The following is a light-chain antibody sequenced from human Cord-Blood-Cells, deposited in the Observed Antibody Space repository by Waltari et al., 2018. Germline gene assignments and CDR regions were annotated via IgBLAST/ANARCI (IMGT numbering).Light chain of an antibody. CDR1: QGVSSY. V-gene: IGKV3-11*01. CDR3: QQRSNWPPLT. J-gene: IGKJ4*01. CDR2: DSS. Sequence: EIVLTQSPATLSLSPGERATLSCRGSQGVSSYLAWYQQKPGQAPRLLIYDSSNRATGIPARFSGSGSGTDFTLYISSLEPEDFAVYYCQQRSNWPPLTFGGGTKVEIK.